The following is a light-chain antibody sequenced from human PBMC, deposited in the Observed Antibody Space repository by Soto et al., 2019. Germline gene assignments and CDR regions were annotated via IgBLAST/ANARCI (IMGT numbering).Light chain of an antibody. V-gene: IGKV1-6*01. J-gene: IGKJ1*01. CDR1: QDIGSV. CDR2: SAS. CDR3: LQEYNYPRT. Sequence: AILMTQSPSSLSASVGDRVTLTCRASQDIGSVLGWYQQKPGKAPKVLIYSASSLQSGVPSRFSGSGSGTDFTLTISSLQPEDFATYYCLQEYNYPRTFGQGTKVELK.